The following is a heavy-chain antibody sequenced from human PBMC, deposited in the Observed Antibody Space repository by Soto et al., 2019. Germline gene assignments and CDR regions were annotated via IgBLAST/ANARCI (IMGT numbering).Heavy chain of an antibody. CDR1: GGSISSGGYY. CDR3: ARAHLLGYYDFWSGYQSQYFDY. V-gene: IGHV4-31*03. Sequence: SETLSLTCTVSGGSISSGGYYWSWIRQHPGKGLEWIGYIYYSGSTYYNPSLKSRVTISVDTSKNQFSLKLSSVTAADTAVYYCARAHLLGYYDFWSGYQSQYFDYWGQGTLVTVSS. J-gene: IGHJ4*02. D-gene: IGHD3-3*01. CDR2: IYYSGST.